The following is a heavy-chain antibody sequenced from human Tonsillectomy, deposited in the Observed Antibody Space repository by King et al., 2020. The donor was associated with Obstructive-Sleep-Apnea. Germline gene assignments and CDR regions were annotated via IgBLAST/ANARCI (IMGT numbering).Heavy chain of an antibody. Sequence: QLVQSGAEIKKPGESLKISCKTSGYNFTNFWIAWGRQVPGRGLEWMGIIYPGDSDTRYSPSLQGQVTISAAKSISTTYLQWSTLKASDTAVYYCARHKDSRSVAATGFYYGMDVWGQGTTVTVSS. CDR2: IYPGDSDT. V-gene: IGHV5-51*01. J-gene: IGHJ6*02. CDR1: GYNFTNFW. D-gene: IGHD6-19*01. CDR3: ARHKDSRSVAATGFYYGMDV.